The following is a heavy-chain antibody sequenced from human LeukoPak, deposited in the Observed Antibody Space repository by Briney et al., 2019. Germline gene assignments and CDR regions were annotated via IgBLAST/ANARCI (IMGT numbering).Heavy chain of an antibody. CDR1: GFTFSFYG. CDR3: AKGRGSSGRPPEFDC. Sequence: GKSLRLSCAASGFTFSFYGMHWVRQAPGKGLEWVTFISFDGTYKSYADSVKGRFTVSRDTSKNTLYLQMNSLRAEDTAVYYCAKGRGSSGRPPEFDCWGQGTLVTVSS. V-gene: IGHV3-30*18. CDR2: ISFDGTYK. D-gene: IGHD6-19*01. J-gene: IGHJ4*02.